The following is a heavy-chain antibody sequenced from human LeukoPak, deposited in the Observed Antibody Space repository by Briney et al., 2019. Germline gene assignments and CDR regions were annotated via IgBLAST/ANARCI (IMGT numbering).Heavy chain of an antibody. CDR3: ARDFGYGPGFDY. D-gene: IGHD5-18*01. Sequence: GGSLRLSCAASGFSISSYALHWVRQAPGKGLQYVSGISNGGSIDYANSVKGRFTISRDNSKNTLYLQMGSLRPEDMAVYYCARDFGYGPGFDYWGQGILVTVSS. CDR2: ISNGGSI. V-gene: IGHV3-64*01. CDR1: GFSISSYA. J-gene: IGHJ4*02.